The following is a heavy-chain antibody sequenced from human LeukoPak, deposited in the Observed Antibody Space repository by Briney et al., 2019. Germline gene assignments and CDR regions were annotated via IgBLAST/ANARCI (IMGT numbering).Heavy chain of an antibody. J-gene: IGHJ4*02. Sequence: GGSLRLSCAASGFTFSSYWMSWVRQAPGKGLEWVANIKQDGSEKYYVDSVKGRLTISRDNAKNSLYLQMNSLRAEDTAVYYCARSYSSSWYHYWGQGTLVTVSS. V-gene: IGHV3-7*01. CDR1: GFTFSSYW. CDR2: IKQDGSEK. D-gene: IGHD6-13*01. CDR3: ARSYSSSWYHY.